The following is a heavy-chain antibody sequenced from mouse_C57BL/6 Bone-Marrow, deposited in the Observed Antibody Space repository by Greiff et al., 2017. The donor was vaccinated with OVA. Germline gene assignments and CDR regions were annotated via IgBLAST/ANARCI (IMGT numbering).Heavy chain of an antibody. CDR3: ARQGYYGSPSYWYFDV. J-gene: IGHJ1*03. V-gene: IGHV5-12*01. D-gene: IGHD1-1*01. Sequence: DVHLVESGGGLVQPGGSLKLSCAASGFTFSDYYMYWVRQTPEKRLEWVAYISNGGGSTYYPDTVKGRFTISRDNAKNTLYLQMSRLKSEDTAMYYGARQGYYGSPSYWYFDVWGTGTTVTVSS. CDR2: ISNGGGST. CDR1: GFTFSDYY.